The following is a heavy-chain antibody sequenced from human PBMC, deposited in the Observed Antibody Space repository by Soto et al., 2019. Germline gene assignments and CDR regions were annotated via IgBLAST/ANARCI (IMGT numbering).Heavy chain of an antibody. CDR1: GGSISSYY. CDR3: ARGHHGSYYYYGMDV. J-gene: IGHJ6*02. D-gene: IGHD3-10*01. V-gene: IGHV4-59*01. Sequence: SETLSLTCPVAGGSISSYYWIWIRTHPGKGLEWIGYIYYSGSTNYNPSLKSRVTISVDTSKNQFSLKLSSVTAADTAVYYCARGHHGSYYYYGMDVWGQGTTVTSP. CDR2: IYYSGST.